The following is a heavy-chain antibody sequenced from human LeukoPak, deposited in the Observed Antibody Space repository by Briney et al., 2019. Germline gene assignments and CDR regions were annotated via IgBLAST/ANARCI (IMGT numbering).Heavy chain of an antibody. D-gene: IGHD2-8*01. CDR2: IYYSGDT. J-gene: IGHJ4*02. CDR3: ATSTMIYAIPYFEY. Sequence: SETLSLTCTVAGGSISNSNYYWGWIRQPPGKGLEWIGSIYYSGDTYYNPSLKSRVTISVDTSKNQFSLKLRSVTATDTAVYHCATSTMIYAIPYFEYWGQGTLVTVSS. CDR1: GGSISNSNYY. V-gene: IGHV4-39*01.